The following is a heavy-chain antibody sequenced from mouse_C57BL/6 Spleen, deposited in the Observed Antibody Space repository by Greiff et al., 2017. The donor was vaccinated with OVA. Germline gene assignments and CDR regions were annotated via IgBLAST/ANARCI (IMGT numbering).Heavy chain of an antibody. V-gene: IGHV1-52*01. CDR1: GYTFTSYW. J-gene: IGHJ4*01. CDR2: IDPSDSET. Sequence: QVQLQQPGAELVRPGSSVKLSCKASGYTFTSYWMHWVKQRPIQGLEWIGNIDPSDSETHYNQKFKDKATLTVDKSSSTAYMQLSSLTSEDSAVYYCARDYYSSNYYAMDYWGQGTSVTVSS. CDR3: ARDYYSSNYYAMDY. D-gene: IGHD2-5*01.